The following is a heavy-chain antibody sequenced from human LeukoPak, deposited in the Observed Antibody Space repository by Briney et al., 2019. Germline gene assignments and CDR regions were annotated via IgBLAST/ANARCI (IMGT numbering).Heavy chain of an antibody. J-gene: IGHJ4*02. Sequence: GASVKVSCKASGYIFSTHGISWVRQAPGQGLEWMGWISGYNGNTNYAQKFQGRVAMTTDKSTSTGYMELRSLRPDDTAVYYCARDKKERWLQSFDYWGQGTLVTVSS. D-gene: IGHD5-24*01. CDR3: ARDKKERWLQSFDY. CDR2: ISGYNGNT. CDR1: GYIFSTHG. V-gene: IGHV1-18*01.